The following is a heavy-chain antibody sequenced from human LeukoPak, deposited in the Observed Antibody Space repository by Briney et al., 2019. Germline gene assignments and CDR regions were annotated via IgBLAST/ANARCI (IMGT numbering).Heavy chain of an antibody. CDR1: GGSVSTYY. V-gene: IGHV4-59*02. CDR3: AREETIDYYDSSGYYAY. D-gene: IGHD3-22*01. CDR2: IYYSGST. J-gene: IGHJ4*02. Sequence: MASETLSLTRTVSGGSVSTYYWTWIRQPPGKGLEWIAYIYYSGSTNYNPSLKSRVTISLDTSKNQFSLKLSSVTAADTAVYYCAREETIDYYDSSGYYAYWGQGTLVTVSS.